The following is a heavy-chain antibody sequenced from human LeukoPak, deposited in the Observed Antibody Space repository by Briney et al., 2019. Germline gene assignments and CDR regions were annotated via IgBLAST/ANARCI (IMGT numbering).Heavy chain of an antibody. CDR1: DESFSGYY. J-gene: IGHJ5*02. Sequence: SETLSLTCAVYDESFSGYYWSWIRQPPGKGLEWLGEVNHRGSTNYKLSLKSRLTISVDTSRKEISLKLTSVTAADTAIYYCARVDIVTTTYFDPWGQGTLVTVSS. CDR2: VNHRGST. D-gene: IGHD5-12*01. CDR3: ARVDIVTTTYFDP. V-gene: IGHV4-34*01.